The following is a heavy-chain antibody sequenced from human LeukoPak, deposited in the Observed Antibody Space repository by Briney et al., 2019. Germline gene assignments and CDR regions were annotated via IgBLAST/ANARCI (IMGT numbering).Heavy chain of an antibody. J-gene: IGHJ4*02. CDR2: ISSTSNTI. D-gene: IGHD6-19*01. Sequence: PWGSLTLSCAASGFTFSCYIMNWVRQAPGKGLEWVSFISSTSNTIYYADSVKGRFTVSRDNAKNSLYLQMNSLRAEDTAVYYCARDQWLDYWGQGTLVTVSS. CDR3: ARDQWLDY. V-gene: IGHV3-48*01. CDR1: GFTFSCYI.